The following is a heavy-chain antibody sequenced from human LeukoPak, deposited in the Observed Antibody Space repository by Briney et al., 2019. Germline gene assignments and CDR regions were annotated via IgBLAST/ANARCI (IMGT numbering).Heavy chain of an antibody. CDR2: IYPGDPDT. J-gene: IGHJ4*02. CDR1: GYSFTTYW. V-gene: IGHV5-51*01. CDR3: ARLGTYWSNYYFEY. Sequence: GESLKISCQGSGYSFTTYWIGWVRQMPGKGLECMGIIYPGDPDTRCSPSFQGQVTISADKSINTAYLQWSSLKASDTAMYYCARLGTYWSNYYFEYWGQGTLVTVSS. D-gene: IGHD3-10*01.